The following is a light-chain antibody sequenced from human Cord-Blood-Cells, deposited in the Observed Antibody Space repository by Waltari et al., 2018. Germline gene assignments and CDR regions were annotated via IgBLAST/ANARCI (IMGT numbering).Light chain of an antibody. CDR1: QSVSSY. CDR2: NAS. J-gene: IGKJ5*01. Sequence: EIVLTQSPATLSLSPGERATLSCRASQSVSSYLAWYQQKPGQAPRLLISNASTWATGIPVRFSCSGSGTDFTLTISSLEPEDFAVYYCQQRSNWPRSITFGQGTRLEIK. V-gene: IGKV3-11*01. CDR3: QQRSNWPRSIT.